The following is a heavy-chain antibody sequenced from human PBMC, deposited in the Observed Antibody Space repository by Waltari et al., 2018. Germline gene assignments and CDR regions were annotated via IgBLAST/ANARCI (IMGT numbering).Heavy chain of an antibody. D-gene: IGHD3-22*01. Sequence: EVHLLESGGGLAQPGGSLRLSCAASGFSLISYAMSWVRQAPGEGLEWVSGISDSGVITKYADSVKGRFTVSRDNSKNTVFLQLNSLRAEDTAIYYCARHLYSIDYLELGNWGQGTLVTVSS. V-gene: IGHV3-23*01. CDR3: ARHLYSIDYLELGN. J-gene: IGHJ4*02. CDR2: ISDSGVIT. CDR1: GFSLISYA.